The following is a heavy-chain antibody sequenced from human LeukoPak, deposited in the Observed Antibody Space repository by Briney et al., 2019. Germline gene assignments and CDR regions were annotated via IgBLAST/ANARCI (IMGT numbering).Heavy chain of an antibody. V-gene: IGHV1-46*01. CDR3: ARDQEGFDY. CDR1: GGTFSNYA. J-gene: IGHJ4*02. CDR2: IYPRDGST. Sequence: ASVTVSCTASGGTFSNYAISWVRQAPGQGLEWMGMIYPRDGSTSYAQKFQGRVTVTRDTSTSTVHMELSGLRSEDTAVYYRARDQEGFDYWGQGTLVTVSS.